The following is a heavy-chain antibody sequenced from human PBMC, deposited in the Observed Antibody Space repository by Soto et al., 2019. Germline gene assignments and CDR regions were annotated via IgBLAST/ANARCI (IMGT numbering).Heavy chain of an antibody. CDR2: ISVSGGST. J-gene: IGHJ4*02. Sequence: EVQLLESGGGLVQPGGSLRLSCAASGFTFRSYAMSWVRQAPGKGLEWVSGISVSGGSTYYADSVKGRFTISRDNSKNTLSLQMNCLTAEDTVIYYCAKGDDYENGGYDYWGQGTLVTVSS. D-gene: IGHD3-22*01. CDR1: GFTFRSYA. CDR3: AKGDDYENGGYDY. V-gene: IGHV3-23*01.